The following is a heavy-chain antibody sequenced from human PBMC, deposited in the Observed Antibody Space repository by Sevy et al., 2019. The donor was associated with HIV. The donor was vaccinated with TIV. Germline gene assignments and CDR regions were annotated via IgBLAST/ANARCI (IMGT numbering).Heavy chain of an antibody. CDR3: ARDHVKDGDLGDYYYYAMDV. V-gene: IGHV3-11*01. Sequence: GGSLRLSCAASGFTFSDYYMSWIRQAPGKGLQWISYISRSGDTIYYADSVKGRFTISRDNAKNSLSLQMNSLRAEDTAVYYCARDHVKDGDLGDYYYYAMDVWGQGTTVTVSS. CDR1: GFTFSDYY. J-gene: IGHJ6*02. CDR2: ISRSGDTI. D-gene: IGHD4-17*01.